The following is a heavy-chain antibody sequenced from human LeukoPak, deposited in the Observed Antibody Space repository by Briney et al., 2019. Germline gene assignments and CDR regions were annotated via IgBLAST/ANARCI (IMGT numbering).Heavy chain of an antibody. Sequence: PSETLSLTCGVYGGSFSGYYWSWIRQPPGKGLAWIGEINDSGSTNYNPSLKSRATISADTSKNQFSLNLSSVTAADTAVYYCARHMLGGKRSFDSWGQGTLVTVSS. D-gene: IGHD4-23*01. CDR1: GGSFSGYY. J-gene: IGHJ4*02. CDR3: ARHMLGGKRSFDS. CDR2: INDSGST. V-gene: IGHV4-34*01.